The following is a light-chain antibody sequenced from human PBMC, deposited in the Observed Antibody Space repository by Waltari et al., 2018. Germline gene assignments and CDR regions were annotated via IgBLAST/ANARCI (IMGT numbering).Light chain of an antibody. CDR2: WAS. CDR1: QSVLYSTNNKNY. V-gene: IGKV4-1*01. Sequence: DIVMTQSPDSLAVSLGERATINCKSSQSVLYSTNNKNYLAWYQQKPGQPPTLLIYWASTRESGVPDRVSGSGSGTDVTLTISSLQAEDVAVYYCQQYYSTPPTFGQGTKVEIK. J-gene: IGKJ1*01. CDR3: QQYYSTPPT.